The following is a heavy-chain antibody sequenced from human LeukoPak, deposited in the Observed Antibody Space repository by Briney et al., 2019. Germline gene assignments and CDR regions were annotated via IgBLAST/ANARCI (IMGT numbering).Heavy chain of an antibody. J-gene: IGHJ4*02. CDR1: GFTFGDYA. CDR2: IRSKAYGGTT. D-gene: IGHD2-2*02. Sequence: ETGGSLRLSCTASGFTFGDYAMSWVRQAPGKGLEWVGFIRSKAYGGTTEYAASVKGRFTISRDDSKSIAYLQMNSLKTEDTAVYYCTSDRPYCSSTSCYTYEEDFDYWGQGTLVTVSS. CDR3: TSDRPYCSSTSCYTYEEDFDY. V-gene: IGHV3-49*04.